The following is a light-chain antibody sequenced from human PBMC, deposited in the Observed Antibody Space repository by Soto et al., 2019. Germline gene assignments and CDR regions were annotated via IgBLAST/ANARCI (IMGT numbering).Light chain of an antibody. Sequence: DIQMTQSPSSLSASVGDRVTITCRASQSISNYLNWYQQKPGKAPKVLIYAASNLQSGVPSRFSGSGSGTDFTLTISSLQREDFATYFCQQSYSSSWTLGPGTKVDIK. CDR2: AAS. CDR3: QQSYSSSWT. J-gene: IGKJ1*01. V-gene: IGKV1-39*01. CDR1: QSISNY.